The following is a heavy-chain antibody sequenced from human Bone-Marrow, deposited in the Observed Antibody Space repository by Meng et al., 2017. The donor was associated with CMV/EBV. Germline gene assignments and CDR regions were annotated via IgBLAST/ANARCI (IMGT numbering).Heavy chain of an antibody. CDR2: ISWDGGST. V-gene: IGHV3-43*01. CDR3: AKDFRGIAARRSYGVDV. Sequence: GESLKISCAASGFTFDDYTMHWVRQAPGKGLEWVSLISWDGGSTYYADSVKGRFTISRDNSKNSLYLQMNSLRTEETALYYCAKDFRGIAARRSYGVDVWGQGTTVTVSS. J-gene: IGHJ6*02. D-gene: IGHD6-25*01. CDR1: GFTFDDYT.